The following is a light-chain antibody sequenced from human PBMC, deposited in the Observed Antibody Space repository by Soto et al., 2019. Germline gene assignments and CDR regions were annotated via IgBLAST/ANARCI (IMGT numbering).Light chain of an antibody. CDR2: EVS. Sequence: QSVLTQPPSVSGSPGQSVTISRTGTSSDVGNYNRVSWYQQPPGTAPKLMIYEVSNRPSGVPDRFSGSKSGNTASLTISGLQAEDEADYYCSSYTSSTIVYIFGSGTKVTVL. V-gene: IGLV2-18*02. CDR3: SSYTSSTIVYI. CDR1: SSDVGNYNR. J-gene: IGLJ1*01.